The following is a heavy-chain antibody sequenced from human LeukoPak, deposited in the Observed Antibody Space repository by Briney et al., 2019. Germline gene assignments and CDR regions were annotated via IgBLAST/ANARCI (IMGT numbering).Heavy chain of an antibody. Sequence: KSSETLSLTCAVYGGSFSGYYWSWIRQPPGKGLEWIGEINHSGSTNYNPSLKSRVTISVDTSKNQFSLKLSSVTAADTAVYYCARIRGEGYAFDIWGQGTMVTVSS. J-gene: IGHJ3*02. D-gene: IGHD7-27*01. CDR1: GGSFSGYY. CDR2: INHSGST. V-gene: IGHV4-34*01. CDR3: ARIRGEGYAFDI.